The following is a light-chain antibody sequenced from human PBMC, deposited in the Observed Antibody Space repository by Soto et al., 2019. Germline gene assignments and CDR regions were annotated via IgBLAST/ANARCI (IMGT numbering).Light chain of an antibody. CDR3: LHRNNWPPRFT. V-gene: IGKV3-11*01. Sequence: EIVLTQSPATLSLSPGERATLSCGASQRIVSSLAWYQQKAGQAPRLLIYGDSTRAAGVPARFSGSGSGTAFARTISGLETEDFAVYGCLHRNNWPPRFTFGPGTAV. CDR2: GDS. CDR1: QRIVSS. J-gene: IGKJ3*01.